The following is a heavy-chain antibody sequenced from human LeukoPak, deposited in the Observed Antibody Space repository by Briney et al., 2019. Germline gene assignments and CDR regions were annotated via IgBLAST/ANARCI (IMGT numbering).Heavy chain of an antibody. CDR3: ARERGGWHSDDFDI. Sequence: QTGGSLRLSCAASGFTFSSYDMLWVRQAPGKGLEGVVVISYDGSNKYYADSVKGRFTISRDNSKNTLYLQVNSLRAEDTAVYCCARERGGWHSDDFDIWGQGTMVTVSS. CDR1: GFTFSSYD. D-gene: IGHD6-19*01. CDR2: ISYDGSNK. J-gene: IGHJ3*02. V-gene: IGHV3-30-3*01.